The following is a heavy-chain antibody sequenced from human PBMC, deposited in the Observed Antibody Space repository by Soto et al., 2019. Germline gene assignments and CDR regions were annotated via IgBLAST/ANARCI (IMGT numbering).Heavy chain of an antibody. J-gene: IGHJ3*02. CDR2: ISAYNGNT. D-gene: IGHD3-3*01. Sequence: ASVKVSCKSSGYTFTSYGISCVRQAPGQGLEWMGWISAYNGNTNYAQKLQGRVTMTTDTSTSTAYMELRSLRSDDTAVYYCARGDSLGYYDFWSGYSGAFDIWGQGTMVTVSS. V-gene: IGHV1-18*01. CDR1: GYTFTSYG. CDR3: ARGDSLGYYDFWSGYSGAFDI.